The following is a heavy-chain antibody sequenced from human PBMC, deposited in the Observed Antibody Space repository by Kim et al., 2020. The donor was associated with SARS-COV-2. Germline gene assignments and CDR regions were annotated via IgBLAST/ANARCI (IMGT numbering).Heavy chain of an antibody. V-gene: IGHV3-15*01. J-gene: IGHJ4*02. CDR2: DGGPT. CDR3: TATRAY. Sequence: DGGPTDHAAPVKGRFIISRDDSKNTLYLEMNSLKTEDTAIYYCTATRAYWGQGTLVTVSS. D-gene: IGHD1-26*01.